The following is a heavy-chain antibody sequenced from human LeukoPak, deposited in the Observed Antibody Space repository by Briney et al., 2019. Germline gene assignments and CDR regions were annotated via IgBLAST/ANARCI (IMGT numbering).Heavy chain of an antibody. V-gene: IGHV1-2*06. CDR1: GYTFTGYH. J-gene: IGHJ3*02. Sequence: GASVKVSCKASGYTFTGYHMHWVRQAPGQGLEWMGRINPNSGGTTYAQKFQGRVTMTRDTSISTAYMELSRLRPDDTAVFYCARQRSGWSYDAFDIWGQGTMVTVSS. D-gene: IGHD6-19*01. CDR2: INPNSGGT. CDR3: ARQRSGWSYDAFDI.